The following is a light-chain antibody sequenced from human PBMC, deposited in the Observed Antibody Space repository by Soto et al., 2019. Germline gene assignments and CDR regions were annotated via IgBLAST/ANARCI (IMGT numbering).Light chain of an antibody. Sequence: QSVLTQPPSASGTPGQRVTMSCSGGSSNIGSNAVDWYQQLPGTAPSLLIYSNDERPSGVPDRFSGSKSGTSASLAISGLPSDDEGDYYCAAWDDSLNGPVFGGGTKVTVL. J-gene: IGLJ3*02. CDR3: AAWDDSLNGPV. CDR2: SND. CDR1: SSNIGSNA. V-gene: IGLV1-44*01.